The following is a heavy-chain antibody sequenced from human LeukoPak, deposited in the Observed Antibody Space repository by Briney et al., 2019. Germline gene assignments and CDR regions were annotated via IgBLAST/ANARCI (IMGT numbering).Heavy chain of an antibody. J-gene: IGHJ5*02. CDR3: ARDNGEWRLNWFDH. CDR2: IWDDGNNK. Sequence: PGRSLRLSCAASGFTFTSYGMHWVRQAPGKGLDWVALIWDDGNNKYYADSVKGRFTISRDNSKNTLYLQMNSLRAEDTAVYYCARDNGEWRLNWFDHWGQGTLVTASS. D-gene: IGHD2-8*01. CDR1: GFTFTSYG. V-gene: IGHV3-33*01.